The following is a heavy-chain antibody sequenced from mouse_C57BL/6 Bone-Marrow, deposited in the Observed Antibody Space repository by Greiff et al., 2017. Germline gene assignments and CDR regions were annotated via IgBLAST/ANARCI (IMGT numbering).Heavy chain of an antibody. CDR3: ARCLTFYYAMDY. J-gene: IGHJ4*01. D-gene: IGHD1-3*01. CDR2: IYPGSGST. Sequence: VQLQQPGAELVKPGASVKMSCKASGYTFTSYWITGVKQRPGQGLEWIGDIYPGSGSTNYNEKFKSKATLTVDTSSSTAYMQLSSLTSEDSAVYYCARCLTFYYAMDYWGQGTSVTVSS. V-gene: IGHV1-55*01. CDR1: GYTFTSYW.